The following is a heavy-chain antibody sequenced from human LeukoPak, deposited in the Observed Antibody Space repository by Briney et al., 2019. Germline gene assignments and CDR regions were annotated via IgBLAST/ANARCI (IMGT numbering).Heavy chain of an antibody. D-gene: IGHD1-26*01. J-gene: IGHJ4*02. CDR3: ARDPDGSDDFDY. CDR2: ISVDNGDT. CDR1: GYTFTTYG. Sequence: GASVTVSCKASGYTFTTYGISWVRQAPGQGLEWMGWISVDNGDTNFAQKFRGRVTMTTDTSTSTAYMELRSLRSDDTAVYYCARDPDGSDDFDYWGQGTLVTVSS. V-gene: IGHV1-18*01.